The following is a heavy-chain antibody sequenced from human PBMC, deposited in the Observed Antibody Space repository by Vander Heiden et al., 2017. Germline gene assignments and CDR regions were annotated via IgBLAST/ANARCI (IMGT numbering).Heavy chain of an antibody. CDR2: IFHTGNI. Sequence: VQLQESGPGLVKPSGTLSLTCAVSGRSSPPNWWTWVRQPPGKGLEWIGEIFHTGNINYNPSLRSRTTISLDKSKNQFSLNVHSVTAADTAVYYCARNGYYSADDWGPGILVTVS. J-gene: IGHJ4*02. D-gene: IGHD3-3*01. CDR3: ARNGYYSADD. V-gene: IGHV4-4*02. CDR1: GRSSPPNW.